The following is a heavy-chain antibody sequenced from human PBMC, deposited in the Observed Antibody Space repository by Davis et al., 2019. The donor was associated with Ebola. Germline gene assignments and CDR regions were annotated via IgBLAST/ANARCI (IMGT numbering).Heavy chain of an antibody. CDR2: INSDGSST. V-gene: IGHV3-74*01. CDR1: GFTFSSYW. CDR3: VRDNDFWSFDW. D-gene: IGHD3-3*01. J-gene: IGHJ4*02. Sequence: PGGSLRLSCAASGFTFSSYWMYWVRQAAGKGLVWVSRINSDGSSTNYADSVKGRFTISRDNAKNTLYLQMNSLRAEDTAVYYCVRDNDFWSFDWWGQGTLVTVSS.